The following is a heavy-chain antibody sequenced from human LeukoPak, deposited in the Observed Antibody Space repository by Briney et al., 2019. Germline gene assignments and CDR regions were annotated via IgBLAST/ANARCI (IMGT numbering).Heavy chain of an antibody. J-gene: IGHJ4*02. CDR2: XXSSDSXX. D-gene: IGHD3-9*01. CDR3: ARDHDWAFDY. Sequence: PGGSLRLSCAXSGFXFSXXXXXXXXXAPGRXXXXVSXXXSSDSXXXXXXSVKGRXTXXXXXXXXXLYLQMNNLRDEDTAVYYCARDHDWAFDYWGLGTLVTVSS. V-gene: IGHV3-48*02. CDR1: GFXFSXXX.